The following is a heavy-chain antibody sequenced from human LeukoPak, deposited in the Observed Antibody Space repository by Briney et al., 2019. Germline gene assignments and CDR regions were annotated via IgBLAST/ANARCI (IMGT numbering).Heavy chain of an antibody. V-gene: IGHV1-58*02. D-gene: IGHD1-1*01. J-gene: IGHJ4*02. CDR1: GFTFINSA. CDR3: AAGTGTPLS. CDR2: VVVGSGIT. Sequence: GTSVKVSFKASGFTFINSAIQWVRQARGQRLEWIGWVVVGSGITNYAQKFHERVTITMDMSTSTAYMDLGSLRSDDTAVYYCAAGTGTPLSWGQGTLVTVSS.